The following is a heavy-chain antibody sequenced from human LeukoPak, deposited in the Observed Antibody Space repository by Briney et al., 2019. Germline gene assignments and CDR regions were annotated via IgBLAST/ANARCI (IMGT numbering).Heavy chain of an antibody. D-gene: IGHD2-21*02. J-gene: IGHJ4*02. CDR2: ISYDGSNK. Sequence: GGSLRLSCAASGFTFSSYAMHWVRQAPGKGLEWVAVISYDGSNKYYADSVKGRFTISRDNSKNTLYLQMNSLRAEDTAVYYCARGLAYCGGDCYSNIDYWGQGTLVTVSS. CDR1: GFTFSSYA. CDR3: ARGLAYCGGDCYSNIDY. V-gene: IGHV3-30*04.